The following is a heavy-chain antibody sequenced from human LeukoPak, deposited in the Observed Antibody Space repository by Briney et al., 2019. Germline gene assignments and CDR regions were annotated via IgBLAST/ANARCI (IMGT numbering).Heavy chain of an antibody. CDR3: ARDGQLWFPLDY. D-gene: IGHD5-18*01. Sequence: ASVTVSCKASGYTFTSYGISWVRQAPGQGLEWMGWISACNGNTNYAQKLQGRVTMTTDTSTSTAYMELRSLRSDDTAVYYCARDGQLWFPLDYWGQGTLVTVSS. V-gene: IGHV1-18*01. J-gene: IGHJ4*02. CDR1: GYTFTSYG. CDR2: ISACNGNT.